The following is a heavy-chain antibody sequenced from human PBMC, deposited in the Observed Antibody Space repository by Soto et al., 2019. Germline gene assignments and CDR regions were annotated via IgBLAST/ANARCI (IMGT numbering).Heavy chain of an antibody. CDR3: ASIGYNLCRGCQDV. CDR1: GFTFSSYW. Sequence: EVQLVESGGGLVQPGGSLRLSCAASGFTFSSYWMHWVRQAPGKGLVWVSRINSDGISTSYADSVKGRFTISRDNAKNMLDLRMSSLRAEGTSVYDGASIGYNLCRGCQDVWGQGPTVNVSS. CDR2: INSDGIST. J-gene: IGHJ6*02. V-gene: IGHV3-74*01. D-gene: IGHD2-15*01.